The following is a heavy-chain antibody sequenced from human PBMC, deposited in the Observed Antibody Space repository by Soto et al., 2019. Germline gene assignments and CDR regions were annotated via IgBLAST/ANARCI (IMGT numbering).Heavy chain of an antibody. CDR1: GGSVSSGSYY. J-gene: IGHJ4*02. Sequence: QVQLQESGPGLVKPSETLSLTCTVSGGSVSSGSYYWSWIRQPPGKGLEWIGYIYYSGSTNYTPSLKSRLTISVDTSKNQFSLKLSSVTAADTAVYYCARIRGADYALDYWGQGTLVTVSS. CDR3: ARIRGADYALDY. D-gene: IGHD4-17*01. V-gene: IGHV4-61*01. CDR2: IYYSGST.